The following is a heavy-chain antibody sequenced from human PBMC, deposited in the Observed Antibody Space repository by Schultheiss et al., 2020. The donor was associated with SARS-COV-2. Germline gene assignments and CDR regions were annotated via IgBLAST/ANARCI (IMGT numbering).Heavy chain of an antibody. CDR2: ISGGSGAL. J-gene: IGHJ6*02. V-gene: IGHV3-48*03. Sequence: GGSLRLSCAASGFTFSSSEMNWVRQAPGKGLEWISYISGGSGALYYADSVRGRFTISRDNAKNSLYLQMNSLRAEDTAVYYCASSRGAVAGSYYYYGMDVWGQGTTVTVSS. CDR1: GFTFSSSE. D-gene: IGHD6-19*01. CDR3: ASSRGAVAGSYYYYGMDV.